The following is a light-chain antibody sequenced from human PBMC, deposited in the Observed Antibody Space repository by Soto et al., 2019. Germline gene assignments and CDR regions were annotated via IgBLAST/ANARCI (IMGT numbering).Light chain of an antibody. CDR2: DAS. J-gene: IGKJ2*01. V-gene: IGKV3-11*01. CDR1: QSVSPY. CDR3: QQRTNWLYT. Sequence: EIVLTQSPATLSLSPGERATLSCRASQSVSPYLAWYQQKPGQAPRLLIHDASNRASGVPARFSGSGSGTDFTLTISSLEPEDFAVYYCQQRTNWLYTFGQGTKLEIK.